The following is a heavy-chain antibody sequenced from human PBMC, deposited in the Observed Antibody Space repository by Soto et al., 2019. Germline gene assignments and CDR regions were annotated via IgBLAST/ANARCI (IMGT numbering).Heavy chain of an antibody. D-gene: IGHD5-12*01. CDR2: INHSGST. CDR3: ARGGGYVRTYYFDY. CDR1: GGSFSGYY. J-gene: IGHJ4*02. Sequence: SETLSLTCAVYGGSFSGYYWSWIRQPPGKGLEWIGEINHSGSTNYNPSLKSRVTISVDTSKNQFSLKLSSVTAADTAVYYCARGGGYVRTYYFDYWGQGTLVTVSS. V-gene: IGHV4-34*01.